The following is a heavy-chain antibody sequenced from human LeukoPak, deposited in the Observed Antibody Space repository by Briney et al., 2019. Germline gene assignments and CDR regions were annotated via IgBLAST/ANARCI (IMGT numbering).Heavy chain of an antibody. CDR1: GGSITSYY. D-gene: IGHD3-22*01. Sequence: KSSETLSLTCTVSGGSITSYYWSWFRQPPGKGLEFIGYIFYTGSTNYNPSLKSRVTISVDTSKNQFSLKLSSVTAAVTAVFFCASLTTADAFDIWGQGTMVTVSS. CDR3: ASLTTADAFDI. J-gene: IGHJ3*02. CDR2: IFYTGST. V-gene: IGHV4-59*01.